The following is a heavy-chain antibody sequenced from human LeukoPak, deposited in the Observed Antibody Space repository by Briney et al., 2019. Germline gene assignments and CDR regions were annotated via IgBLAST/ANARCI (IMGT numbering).Heavy chain of an antibody. D-gene: IGHD6-19*01. V-gene: IGHV3-23*01. CDR3: AKDHLPGIVVADRDY. CDR2: IRPSGDNT. Sequence: GGSLRLSCAASGFTFSSYDMTWVRQAPGRGLEWVSSIRPSGDNTYYADSVKGRFTISRDNSKNTLYLQINSLRDEDTAVYYCAKDHLPGIVVADRDYWGQGTLVTVSS. J-gene: IGHJ4*02. CDR1: GFTFSSYD.